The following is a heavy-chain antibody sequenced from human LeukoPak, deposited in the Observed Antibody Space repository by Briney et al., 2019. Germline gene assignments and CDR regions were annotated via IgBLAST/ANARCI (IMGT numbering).Heavy chain of an antibody. CDR3: ARAGGGGYFYMDV. D-gene: IGHD3-16*01. CDR1: GFTFSSYS. V-gene: IGHV3-53*01. CDR2: DYGGGRT. J-gene: IGHJ6*03. Sequence: PGGSLRLSCAASGFTFSSYSMNWVRQAPGKGLEWVSVDYGGGRTYSTDSVKGRFTISRDNSKNTLYLQLNSLRAEDTAVYYCARAGGGGYFYMDVWGKGTTVTVSS.